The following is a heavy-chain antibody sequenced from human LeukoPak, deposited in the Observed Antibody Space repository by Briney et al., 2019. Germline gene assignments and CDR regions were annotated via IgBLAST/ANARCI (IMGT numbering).Heavy chain of an antibody. Sequence: XVKVSCKASGGTFSSYAISWVRQAPGQGLEWMGGIIPIFGTANYAQKFQGRVTITTDESKSTAYMELSSLRSEDTAVYYCARATTRPWELLRGPYAFDIWGQGTMVTVSS. CDR1: GGTFSSYA. J-gene: IGHJ3*02. V-gene: IGHV1-69*05. CDR3: ARATTRPWELLRGPYAFDI. D-gene: IGHD1-26*01. CDR2: IIPIFGTA.